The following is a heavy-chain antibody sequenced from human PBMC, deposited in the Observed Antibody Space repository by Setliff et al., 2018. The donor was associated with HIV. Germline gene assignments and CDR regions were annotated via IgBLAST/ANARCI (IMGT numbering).Heavy chain of an antibody. V-gene: IGHV4-39*01. CDR1: GGSISRGSYS. J-gene: IGHJ5*02. Sequence: PSETLSLTCTVSGGSISRGSYSWGWIRQPPGKGLEWIGSISYTGITNYNPSLKSRVTISVDTSQNQFSLKLTSVTAADTAVYFCARARYGTSFDPWGRGTLVTVSS. CDR2: ISYTGIT. CDR3: ARARYGTSFDP. D-gene: IGHD3-9*01.